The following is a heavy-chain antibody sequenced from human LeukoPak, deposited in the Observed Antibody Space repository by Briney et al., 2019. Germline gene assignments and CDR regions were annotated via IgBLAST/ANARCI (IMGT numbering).Heavy chain of an antibody. V-gene: IGHV3-30*04. CDR3: ARDPTVVTPGVYYFDY. CDR1: GFTFSSYA. Sequence: PGGSLRLSCAAAGFTFSSYAMHWVRQAPGKGLEWVAVISYDGSNKYYADSVKGRFTISRDNSKNTLYLQMNSLRAEDTAVYYCARDPTVVTPGVYYFDYWGQGTLVTVSS. CDR2: ISYDGSNK. D-gene: IGHD4-23*01. J-gene: IGHJ4*02.